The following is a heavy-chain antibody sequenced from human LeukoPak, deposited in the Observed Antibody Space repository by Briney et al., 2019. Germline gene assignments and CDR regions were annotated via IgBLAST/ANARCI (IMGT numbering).Heavy chain of an antibody. CDR2: IQGDGSNT. D-gene: IGHD6-13*01. CDR3: ARGTSAGGPISPFDF. CDR1: GFTFSKNW. V-gene: IGHV3-74*01. Sequence: GGSLRLSCVASGFTFSKNWMHWVSQAPGKGLVWVSRIQGDGSNTNYADSVKGRFSSSRDNAKNTVYLQMNSLRAEDTGIYYCARGTSAGGPISPFDFWGQGTVVTVSS. J-gene: IGHJ4*02.